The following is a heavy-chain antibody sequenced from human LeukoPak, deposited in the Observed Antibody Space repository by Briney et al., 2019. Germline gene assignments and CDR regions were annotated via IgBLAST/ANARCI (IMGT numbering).Heavy chain of an antibody. D-gene: IGHD4-17*01. CDR1: GGSISSSSYS. Sequence: SETLSLTCTVSGGSISSSSYSWGWIRQPPGKGLEWIGSIYYSGSTYYNPSLKSRVTISVDTSKNQFSLKLSSVTAADTAVYYCARWGDYPEYWGQGTLVTVSS. V-gene: IGHV4-39*01. CDR3: ARWGDYPEY. CDR2: IYYSGST. J-gene: IGHJ4*02.